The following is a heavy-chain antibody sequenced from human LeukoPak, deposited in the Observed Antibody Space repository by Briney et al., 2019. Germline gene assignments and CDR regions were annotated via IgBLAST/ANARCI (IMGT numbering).Heavy chain of an antibody. Sequence: GGSLRLSCAASGFTFSSYTMNWVRQPLGKGLEWVSNIGTSSTTIYYADSVKGRFTISRDNAKNSLYLQMNSLRADDTAVYYCARFAAGGSYYYYMDVWGKGTTVTVSS. J-gene: IGHJ6*03. CDR3: ARFAAGGSYYYYMDV. CDR1: GFTFSSYT. CDR2: IGTSSTTI. D-gene: IGHD6-25*01. V-gene: IGHV3-48*01.